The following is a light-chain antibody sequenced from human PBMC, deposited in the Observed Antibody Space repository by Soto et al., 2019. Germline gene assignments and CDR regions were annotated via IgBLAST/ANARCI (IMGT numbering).Light chain of an antibody. CDR2: AAT. CDR1: QSISTY. J-gene: IGKJ1*01. V-gene: IGKV1-39*01. CDR3: EQCYTTLMCQ. Sequence: DIQMTQAPSSLSASVGDRVTITCRASQSISTYLNWYQQKPGKAPRLLIFAATRLQRVVPSRFTGSGSGTDFTLTIKSLQPDDFASYSCEQCYTTLMCQFAPGTKVDIK.